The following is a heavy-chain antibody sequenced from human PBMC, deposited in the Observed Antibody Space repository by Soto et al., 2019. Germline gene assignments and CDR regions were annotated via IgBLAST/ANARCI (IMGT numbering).Heavy chain of an antibody. CDR3: ARGSYYYDSSGFKYYFDY. V-gene: IGHV1-24*01. CDR1: GYTLTELS. D-gene: IGHD3-22*01. CDR2: FDPEDGET. J-gene: IGHJ4*02. Sequence: ASVKVSCKASGYTLTELSMHWVRQAPGKGLEWMGGFDPEDGETIYAQKFQGRVTMTEDTSTDTAYMELSSLRSEDTAVYYCARGSYYYDSSGFKYYFDYWGQGTLVTVSS.